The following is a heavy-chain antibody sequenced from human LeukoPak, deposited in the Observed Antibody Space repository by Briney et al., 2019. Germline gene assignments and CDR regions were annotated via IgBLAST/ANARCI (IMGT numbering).Heavy chain of an antibody. J-gene: IGHJ3*02. V-gene: IGHV4-31*03. D-gene: IGHD3-22*01. CDR2: IYYSGST. Sequence: SSETLSLTCTVSGGSISSGGYYWSWIRQHPGKGLEWIGYIYYSGSTYYNPSLKSRVTISVDTSKNQFSLKLSSVTAADTAVYYCASGYYPATFDIWGQGTMVTVSS. CDR3: ASGYYPATFDI. CDR1: GGSISSGGYY.